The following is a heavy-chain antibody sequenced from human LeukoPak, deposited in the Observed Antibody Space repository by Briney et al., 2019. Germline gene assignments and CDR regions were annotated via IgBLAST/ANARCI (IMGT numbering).Heavy chain of an antibody. J-gene: IGHJ4*02. CDR1: GYSISSSYH. D-gene: IGHD7-27*01. CDR3: ARENWVFDY. Sequence: SETLSLTCVVSGYSISSSYHWGWIRQPPGEGLEWIGSVCRSGSTYYNPSLKSRVTISVDTSKNQISLKVRSVTAADTAVYYCARENWVFDYWGQGILVTVSS. CDR2: VCRSGST. V-gene: IGHV4-38-2*02.